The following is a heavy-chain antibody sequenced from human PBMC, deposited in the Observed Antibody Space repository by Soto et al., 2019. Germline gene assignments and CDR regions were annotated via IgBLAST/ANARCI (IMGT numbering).Heavy chain of an antibody. CDR3: ARDQGSGSCHFDY. V-gene: IGHV3-21*01. CDR2: ISSSSSYI. D-gene: IGHD2-15*01. Sequence: PGGSLRLSCAASGFTFSSYSMNWVRQAPGKGLEWVSSISSSSSYIYYADSVKGRFTISGDNAKNSLYLQMNSLRAEDTAVYYCARDQGSGSCHFDYWGQGTLVTVSS. CDR1: GFTFSSYS. J-gene: IGHJ4*02.